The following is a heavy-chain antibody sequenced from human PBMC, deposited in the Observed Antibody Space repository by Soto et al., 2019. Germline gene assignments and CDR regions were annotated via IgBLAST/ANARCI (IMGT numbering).Heavy chain of an antibody. CDR3: ARLYYDYV. D-gene: IGHD3-3*01. Sequence: GSLRLSCTASGFDLSTYSMNWVRQAPGKGLEWIAYVSMDSDTIHYADSVKGRFTISRDDAENSLYLQMNSLRDEDTATYYCARLYYDYVWGQGTTVTVSS. CDR1: GFDLSTYS. CDR2: VSMDSDTI. J-gene: IGHJ6*02. V-gene: IGHV3-48*02.